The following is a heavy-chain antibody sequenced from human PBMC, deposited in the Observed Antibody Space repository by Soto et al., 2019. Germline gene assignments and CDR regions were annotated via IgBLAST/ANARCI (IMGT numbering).Heavy chain of an antibody. J-gene: IGHJ6*02. V-gene: IGHV4-39*01. Sequence: TLSLTCTVSGDSISSSSYYWGWIRQPPGKGLEWIGSIYYSGSTYYNPSPKSRVTISVDTSKNQFSLKLSSVTAADTAVYYCASPREIAQWVDVWGQGTTVTVSS. CDR2: IYYSGST. CDR3: ASPREIAQWVDV. CDR1: GDSISSSSYY. D-gene: IGHD1-26*01.